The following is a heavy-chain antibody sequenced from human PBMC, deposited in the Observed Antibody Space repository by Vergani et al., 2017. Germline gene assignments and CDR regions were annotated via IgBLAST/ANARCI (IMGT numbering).Heavy chain of an antibody. Sequence: QVHLVESGGGVVQPGRSLRLSCAASGFTFNSYAMHWVRQAPGKGLEWVAVISYDGTNKYYADSVKGRFTISRDNSKNTLYLQMNSLRAEDTAVYYCASHVPPAYRLPGVPAATRLRNYGMDVWGQGTTVTVSS. CDR1: GFTFNSYA. J-gene: IGHJ6*02. V-gene: IGHV3-30*04. CDR2: ISYDGTNK. CDR3: ASHVPPAYRLPGVPAATRLRNYGMDV. D-gene: IGHD2-2*01.